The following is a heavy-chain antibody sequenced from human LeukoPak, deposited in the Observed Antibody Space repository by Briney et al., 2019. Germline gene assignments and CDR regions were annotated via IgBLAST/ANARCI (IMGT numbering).Heavy chain of an antibody. CDR3: THSGPIPNYFDY. D-gene: IGHD2-15*01. V-gene: IGHV4-34*01. Sequence: PSETLSLTCAVYGGSFSGYYWSWIRQPPGKGLEWIGEINHSGSTNYNPSLKSRVTISVDTSKNQFSLKLSSVTAADTAVYYCTHSGPIPNYFDYWGQGTLVTVSS. CDR1: GGSFSGYY. CDR2: INHSGST. J-gene: IGHJ4*02.